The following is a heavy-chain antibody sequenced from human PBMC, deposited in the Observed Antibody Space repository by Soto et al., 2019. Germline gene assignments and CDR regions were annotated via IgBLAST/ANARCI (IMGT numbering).Heavy chain of an antibody. CDR3: ARGRLTETSGYCHFDY. CDR1: GYTFISYG. J-gene: IGHJ4*02. CDR2: ISTFNGKT. V-gene: IGHV1-18*01. Sequence: QVQLVQSGAEVKKPGASVKVSCKASGYTFISYGISWVRQAPGQGLEWMGWISTFNGKTNYAQHVQGRVAMTTDKSTTTPYMVQRSLISDDTAVYYCARGRLTETSGYCHFDYWGKSTLVTVSS. D-gene: IGHD3-22*01.